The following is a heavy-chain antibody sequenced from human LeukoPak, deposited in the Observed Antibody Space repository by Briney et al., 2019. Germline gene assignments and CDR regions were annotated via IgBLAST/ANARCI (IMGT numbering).Heavy chain of an antibody. D-gene: IGHD3-22*01. CDR1: GFTFSSYG. J-gene: IGHJ4*02. CDR2: IRYDGSNK. Sequence: GGSLRLSCAASGFTFSSYGMHWVRQAPGKGLEWVAFIRYDGSNKYYADSVKGRFTISRDNSKNTLYLQMNSLRAEDTAVYYCAKDRVGYYDSSGYYGLVDYWGQGTLVTVSS. V-gene: IGHV3-30*02. CDR3: AKDRVGYYDSSGYYGLVDY.